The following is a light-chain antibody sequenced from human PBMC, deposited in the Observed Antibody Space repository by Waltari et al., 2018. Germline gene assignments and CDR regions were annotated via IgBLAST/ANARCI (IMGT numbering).Light chain of an antibody. CDR3: SSYTNIITYV. CDR1: SSDVGLHDY. V-gene: IGLV2-14*03. Sequence: QSALTQPASVSGSPGQSVTISCIGTSSDVGLHDYVSWYQQHPGKAPQLIIFGVTKRPSGVSSRFSGSKSGNTASLTISGLQAEDEADYYCSSYTNIITYVFGTGTKVTVL. CDR2: GVT. J-gene: IGLJ1*01.